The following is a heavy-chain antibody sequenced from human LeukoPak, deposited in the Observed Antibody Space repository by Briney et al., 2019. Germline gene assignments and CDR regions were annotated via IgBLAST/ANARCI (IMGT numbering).Heavy chain of an antibody. D-gene: IGHD2-2*01. Sequence: VASVKVSCKASGGTFSSYTISWVRQAPGQGLECMGRIIPILSIIHYAQNFQGRVTITADKSTTTSYMELSSLRSEDTAVYYCARSGWHCSSTSCYDFDLWGQGTLVAVSS. V-gene: IGHV1-69*02. J-gene: IGHJ3*01. CDR1: GGTFSSYT. CDR2: IIPILSII. CDR3: ARSGWHCSSTSCYDFDL.